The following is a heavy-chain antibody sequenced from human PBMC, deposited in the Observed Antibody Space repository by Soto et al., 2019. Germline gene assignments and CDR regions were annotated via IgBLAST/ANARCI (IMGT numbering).Heavy chain of an antibody. D-gene: IGHD3-22*01. Sequence: PWASLKISCKGSGYSFTNYWIGWVRQRPGEGLEWMGSIYPGYSDTRYRPSFQGQVHVAVDKSTYAASRQWSSLQASDTAMDYCARSSSDSSGLKSSVTPGLQYYSDYWGQGTLVTVSS. CDR2: IYPGYSDT. V-gene: IGHV5-51*01. CDR3: ARSSSDSSGLKSSVTPGLQYYSDY. CDR1: GYSFTNYW. J-gene: IGHJ4*02.